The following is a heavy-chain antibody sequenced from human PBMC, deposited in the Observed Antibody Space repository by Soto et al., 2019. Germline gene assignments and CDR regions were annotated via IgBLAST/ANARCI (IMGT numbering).Heavy chain of an antibody. CDR3: ARQGVEMATMYYFDY. D-gene: IGHD5-12*01. Sequence: XVKGSCKASGYTFTSYYMHWVRQDPGQGLEWMGIINPSGGSTSYAQKFQGRVTMTRDTSTSTVYMELSSLRSEDTAVYYCARQGVEMATMYYFDYWGQGTLVTVSS. CDR2: INPSGGST. V-gene: IGHV1-46*01. CDR1: GYTFTSYY. J-gene: IGHJ4*02.